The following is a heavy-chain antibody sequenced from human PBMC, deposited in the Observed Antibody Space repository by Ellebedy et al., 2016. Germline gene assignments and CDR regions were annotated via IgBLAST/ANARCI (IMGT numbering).Heavy chain of an antibody. J-gene: IGHJ5*02. CDR2: INGNGYT. CDR3: AREGMNGTTWAWFDP. Sequence: ASVKVSCKASGYTFTTYAIHWVRQAPGQRLEWMGWINGNGYTKYSQRFQGRVTITSDTPASTAYMELSSLPSEDTAVYYCAREGMNGTTWAWFDPWGQGTLVTVSS. D-gene: IGHD1-7*01. V-gene: IGHV1-3*01. CDR1: GYTFTTYA.